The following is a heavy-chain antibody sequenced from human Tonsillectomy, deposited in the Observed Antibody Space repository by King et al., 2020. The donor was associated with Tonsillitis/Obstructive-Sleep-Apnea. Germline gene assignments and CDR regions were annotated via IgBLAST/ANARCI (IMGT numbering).Heavy chain of an antibody. CDR1: VFTFSSVD. J-gene: IGHJ6*03. CDR3: ARGVRYFDWPHYYYMDV. D-gene: IGHD3-9*01. V-gene: IGHV3-13*04. Sequence: VQLVQSGGSLVQPVGSLRLSCAASVFTFSSVDMHWGRQAKGKGLEWVSSIGTAGDTYYPGSVKGRFTISRGNAKNSLYLQMNSLRAGDTAVYYCARGVRYFDWPHYYYMDVWGKGTTVTVSS. CDR2: IGTAGDT.